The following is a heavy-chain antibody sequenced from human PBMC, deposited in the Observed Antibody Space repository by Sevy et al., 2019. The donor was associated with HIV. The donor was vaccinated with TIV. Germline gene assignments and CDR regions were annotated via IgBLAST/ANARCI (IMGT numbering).Heavy chain of an antibody. CDR2: INPNSGGT. D-gene: IGHD3-10*01. J-gene: IGHJ4*02. V-gene: IGHV1-2*06. CDR1: GYTFTGYY. Sequence: ASVNVSCKASGYTFTGYYMHWVRQAPGQGLEWMGRINPNSGGTNYAQKFQGRVTMTRDTSVSTAYMELSRLRSDDTAVYYCARDHYYGSGTRGGSDYWGQGTLVTVSS. CDR3: ARDHYYGSGTRGGSDY.